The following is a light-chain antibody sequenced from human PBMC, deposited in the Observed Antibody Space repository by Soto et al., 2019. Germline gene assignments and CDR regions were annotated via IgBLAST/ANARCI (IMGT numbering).Light chain of an antibody. J-gene: IGKJ1*01. CDR2: RAS. CDR1: QTINSW. V-gene: IGKV1-5*03. Sequence: DIQMTQSPSTLSASVGDRVTITCRASQTINSWLAWYQQRPGKAPKLLIYRASSLQSGVPSRFSGSGSGTEFTHTISSLQPDDFATYDCQQYNNYWTFGQGTKVEIK. CDR3: QQYNNYWT.